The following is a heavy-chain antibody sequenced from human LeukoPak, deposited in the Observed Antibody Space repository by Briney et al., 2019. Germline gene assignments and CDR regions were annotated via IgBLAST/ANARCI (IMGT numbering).Heavy chain of an antibody. Sequence: LTGGSLRLSCTTSGFSFDDYGMNSVRQAARKGVEWVSGIYWSGGTTDYADSVKGRFIISRDNANNTLYLQMTGLRDEDTAFYYCAIYRGRVGAAVHWGQGTLVTVSS. CDR2: IYWSGGTT. D-gene: IGHD1-26*01. J-gene: IGHJ4*02. CDR1: GFSFDDYG. V-gene: IGHV3-20*04. CDR3: AIYRGRVGAAVH.